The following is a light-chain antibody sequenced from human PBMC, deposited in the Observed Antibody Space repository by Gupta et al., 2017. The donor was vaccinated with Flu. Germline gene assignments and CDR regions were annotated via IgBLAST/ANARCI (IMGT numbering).Light chain of an antibody. V-gene: IGKV1-9*01. J-gene: IGKJ3*01. CDR2: SVS. CDR1: QDISSD. CDR3: QHLNTYPFT. Sequence: PSLLSAAVGDRVTMTWRASQDISSDLAWYQQRPGNAPDLLISSVSVLQSGVPSRFSGSGSGTEFTLTISSLQPEDFAIYYCQHLNTYPFTFGHGTTVDVK.